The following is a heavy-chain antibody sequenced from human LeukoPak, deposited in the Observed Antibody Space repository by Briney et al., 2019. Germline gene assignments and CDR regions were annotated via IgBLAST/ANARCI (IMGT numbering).Heavy chain of an antibody. J-gene: IGHJ4*02. D-gene: IGHD3-22*01. Sequence: ASVKVSCKASGYTFTSYGISWVRQAPGQGLEWMGWISAYNGNTHYAQELRGRVTMTTDTSTSTVYMELRSLRSDDTAVYYCARGSPPRRNYDSRGYYSYYFDYWGQGTLVTVSS. CDR3: ARGSPPRRNYDSRGYYSYYFDY. V-gene: IGHV1-18*01. CDR1: GYTFTSYG. CDR2: ISAYNGNT.